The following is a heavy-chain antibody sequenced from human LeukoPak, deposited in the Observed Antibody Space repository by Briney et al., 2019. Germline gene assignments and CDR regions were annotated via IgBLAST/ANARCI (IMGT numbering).Heavy chain of an antibody. CDR1: GYTFTGYY. CDR3: ARVHHPIYDFWSGYNRYFDY. J-gene: IGHJ4*02. D-gene: IGHD3-3*01. Sequence: ASVKVSCKASGYTFTGYYMHWVRQAPGQGLEWMGWINPNSGGTNYAQKFQGRVTMTRDTSISTAYMELSRLRSDDTAVYYCARVHHPIYDFWSGYNRYFDYWGQGTLVTVSS. CDR2: INPNSGGT. V-gene: IGHV1-2*02.